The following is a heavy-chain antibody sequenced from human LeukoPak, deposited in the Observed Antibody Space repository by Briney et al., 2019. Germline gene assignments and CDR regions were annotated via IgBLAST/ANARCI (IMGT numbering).Heavy chain of an antibody. J-gene: IGHJ4*02. CDR1: GGSISSSTYY. V-gene: IGHV4-39*07. D-gene: IGHD3-22*01. CDR2: IYYSGST. CDR3: ASEGYDSSGPEDY. Sequence: SETLSLTCTVSGGSISSSTYYWGWIRQPPGKGLEWIGSIYYSGSTYYNPSLKSRVTISVDTSKNQFSLKLSSVTAADTAVYYCASEGYDSSGPEDYWGQGTLVTVSS.